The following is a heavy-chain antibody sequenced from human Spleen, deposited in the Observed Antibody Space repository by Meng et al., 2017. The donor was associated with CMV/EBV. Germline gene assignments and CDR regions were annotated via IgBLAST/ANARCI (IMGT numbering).Heavy chain of an antibody. CDR3: AKDLGYSSSSGFDY. CDR2: IYSGGNT. D-gene: IGHD6-6*01. CDR1: GFTVSNNY. V-gene: IGHV3-53*01. Sequence: GVLKISCAASGFTVSNNYMSWVRQAPGKGLEWVSVIYSGGNTYYADSVKGRFTISRDNSKNTLYLQMNSLRAEDTAVYYCAKDLGYSSSSGFDYWGQGTLVTVSS. J-gene: IGHJ4*02.